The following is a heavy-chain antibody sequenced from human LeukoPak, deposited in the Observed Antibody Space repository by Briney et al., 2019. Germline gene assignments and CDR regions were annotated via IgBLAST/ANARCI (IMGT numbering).Heavy chain of an antibody. CDR1: GYTLTELS. CDR2: FDPEDGET. D-gene: IGHD3-22*01. CDR3: ATLTGGYHDAFDI. J-gene: IGHJ3*02. Sequence: ASVKVSCKVSGYTLTELSMHWVRQAPGKGLEWMGGFDPEDGETIYAQKFQGRVTMTEDTSADTAYMELSSLRSEDTAVYYCATLTGGYHDAFDIWGQGTMVTVSS. V-gene: IGHV1-24*01.